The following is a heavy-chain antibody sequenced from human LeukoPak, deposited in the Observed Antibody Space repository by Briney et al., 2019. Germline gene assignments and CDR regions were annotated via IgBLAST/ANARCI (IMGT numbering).Heavy chain of an antibody. D-gene: IGHD4-11*01. Sequence: GGSLRLSCAASGFTFSSYGMHWVRQAPGKGLEWLAVIRHDGSNTFYADSVKGRFIISRDNSKNTLNLQMNSLRAEDTGVYYCAKKMSKATTYFDHWGQGTLVTVSS. CDR3: AKKMSKATTYFDH. J-gene: IGHJ4*02. CDR1: GFTFSSYG. V-gene: IGHV3-30*02. CDR2: IRHDGSNT.